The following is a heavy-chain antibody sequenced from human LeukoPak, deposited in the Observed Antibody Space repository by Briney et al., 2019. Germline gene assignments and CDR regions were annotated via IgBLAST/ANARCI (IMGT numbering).Heavy chain of an antibody. CDR1: GGSISSSNW. Sequence: SGTLSLTCAVSGGSISSSNWWSWVRQPPGKGLEWIGEIYHSGSTNYNPSLKSRVTISVDKSKNQFSLKLSSVTAADTAVYYCARGGGSSWYWYLDLWGRGTLVTVSS. J-gene: IGHJ2*01. D-gene: IGHD6-13*01. CDR2: IYHSGST. CDR3: ARGGGSSWYWYLDL. V-gene: IGHV4-4*02.